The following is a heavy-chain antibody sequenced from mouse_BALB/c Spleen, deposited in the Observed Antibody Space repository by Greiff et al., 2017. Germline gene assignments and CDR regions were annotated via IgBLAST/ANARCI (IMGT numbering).Heavy chain of an antibody. CDR3: ARVGIYDGYYGYYFDY. J-gene: IGHJ2*01. D-gene: IGHD2-3*01. CDR1: GYTFTSYW. Sequence: VQLQQSGAELAKPGASVKMSCKASGYTFTSYWMHWVKQRPGQGLEWIGYINPSTGYTEYNQKFKDKATLTADKSSSTAYMQLSSLTSEDSAVYYCARVGIYDGYYGYYFDYWGQGTTLTVSS. CDR2: INPSTGYT. V-gene: IGHV1-7*01.